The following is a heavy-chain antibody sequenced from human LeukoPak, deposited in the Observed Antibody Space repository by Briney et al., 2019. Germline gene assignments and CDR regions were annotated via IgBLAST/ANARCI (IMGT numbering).Heavy chain of an antibody. J-gene: IGHJ4*02. V-gene: IGHV3-7*01. D-gene: IGHD6-19*01. CDR3: ARASAVAGTRDY. CDR1: GFSFSSYW. Sequence: GGSLRLSCTASGFSFSSYWMSWVRQAPGKGLEWVANIKPDGSDKYYVDSVKGRFTISRDNAKNSLYLQMNSLRAEDSALYYCARASAVAGTRDYWGQGTLVTVPS. CDR2: IKPDGSDK.